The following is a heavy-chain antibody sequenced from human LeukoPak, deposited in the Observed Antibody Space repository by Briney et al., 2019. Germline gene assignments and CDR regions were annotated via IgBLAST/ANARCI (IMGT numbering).Heavy chain of an antibody. CDR3: AKGLRIYGDYGGYGMDV. Sequence: GGSLRLSCAAPGFTFDDYAMHWVRQAPGKGLEWVSGISWNSGSIGYADSVKGRFTISRDNAKNSLYLQMNSLRAEDTALYYCAKGLRIYGDYGGYGMDVWGQGTTVTVSS. CDR1: GFTFDDYA. V-gene: IGHV3-9*01. J-gene: IGHJ6*02. D-gene: IGHD4-17*01. CDR2: ISWNSGSI.